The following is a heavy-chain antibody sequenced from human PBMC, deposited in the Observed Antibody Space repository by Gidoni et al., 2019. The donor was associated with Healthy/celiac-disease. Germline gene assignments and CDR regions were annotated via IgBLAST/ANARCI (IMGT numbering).Heavy chain of an antibody. V-gene: IGHV3-20*01. D-gene: IGHD6-19*01. CDR3: ARTSPIAVAGIRYYYYGMDV. CDR1: GFTFDAYG. CDR2: INWNGGST. J-gene: IGHJ6*02. Sequence: EVQLVESGGGVVRPGGSLRLSCAASGFTFDAYGMSWVRQAPGKGLEWVSGINWNGGSTGYADSVKGRFTISRDNAKNSLYLQMNSLRAEDTALYHCARTSPIAVAGIRYYYYGMDVWGQGTTVTVSS.